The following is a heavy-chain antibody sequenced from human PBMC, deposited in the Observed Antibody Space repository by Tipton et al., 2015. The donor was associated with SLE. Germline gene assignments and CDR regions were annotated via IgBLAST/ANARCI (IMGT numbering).Heavy chain of an antibody. CDR2: IYTSGSA. CDR3: ARSHCSSPSCYSYYYMDV. CDR1: GGSISSGTYY. V-gene: IGHV4-61*02. J-gene: IGHJ6*03. Sequence: LRLSCTVSGGSISSGTYYWSWIRQPAGKGLEWIGCIYTSGSANYNPSLKSRVTISVDTSKNQFSLKLSSVTAADTAVYYCARSHCSSPSCYSYYYMDVWGKGTTVTVSS. D-gene: IGHD2-2*02.